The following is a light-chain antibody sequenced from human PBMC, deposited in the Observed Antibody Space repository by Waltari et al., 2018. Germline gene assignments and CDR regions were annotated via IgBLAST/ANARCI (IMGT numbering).Light chain of an antibody. CDR2: DAS. J-gene: IGKJ4*01. CDR3: QQRAVWPPN. CDR1: QSINTF. V-gene: IGKV3-11*01. Sequence: VVLTPSPATLSLSAGEAATLSCRARQSINTFLACYQQKPCQAPRLLIYDASNRATGVPVRFSGGGSGTDFTLTISSLEPEDFAVYYCQQRAVWPPNFGGGTKVEIK.